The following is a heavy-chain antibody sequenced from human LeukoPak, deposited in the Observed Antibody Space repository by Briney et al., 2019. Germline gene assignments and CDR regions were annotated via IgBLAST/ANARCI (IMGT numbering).Heavy chain of an antibody. CDR1: GFTFSSYG. CDR3: AKVDSSDYGDLRIPADY. V-gene: IGHV3-30*18. D-gene: IGHD4-17*01. Sequence: PGGSLRLACAASGFTFSSYGMHWVRQAPGKGLEWVAVISYDGSNKYYADSVKGRFTISRGNSKNTLYLQMNSLRVEDTAVYYCAKVDSSDYGDLRIPADYWGQGTLVIVSS. CDR2: ISYDGSNK. J-gene: IGHJ4*02.